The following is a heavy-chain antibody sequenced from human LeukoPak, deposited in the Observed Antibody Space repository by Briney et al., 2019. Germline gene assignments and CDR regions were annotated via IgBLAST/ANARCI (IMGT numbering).Heavy chain of an antibody. D-gene: IGHD6-6*01. Sequence: SETLSLTCTVSGGSISSYYWSWIRQPPGKGLEWIGYIYYSGSTNYNPSLKSRVTISVDTSKNQFSLKLSSVTAADTAVYYCARDREAARPDSWFDPWGQGTLVTVSS. CDR1: GGSISSYY. V-gene: IGHV4-59*01. J-gene: IGHJ5*02. CDR3: ARDREAARPDSWFDP. CDR2: IYYSGST.